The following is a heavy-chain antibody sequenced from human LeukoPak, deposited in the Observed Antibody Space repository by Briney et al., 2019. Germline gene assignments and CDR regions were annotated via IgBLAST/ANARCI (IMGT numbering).Heavy chain of an antibody. Sequence: SVTLSLTCTVSGYSISSGYYWGWIRQPPGKGLEWIGSIYHSGSTYYNPSLKSRVTISVDTSENQFSLKLSSVTAADPAVYYWSRCDFWSCYLPGDAKKYYYHYHYMDVLGKGTTVTVSS. CDR3: SRCDFWSCYLPGDAKKYYYHYHYMDV. V-gene: IGHV4-38-2*02. D-gene: IGHD3-3*01. J-gene: IGHJ6*03. CDR2: IYHSGST. CDR1: GYSISSGYY.